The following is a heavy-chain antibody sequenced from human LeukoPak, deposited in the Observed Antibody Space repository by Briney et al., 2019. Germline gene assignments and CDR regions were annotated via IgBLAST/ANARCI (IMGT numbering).Heavy chain of an antibody. V-gene: IGHV3-9*03. CDR1: GFTFDDYA. Sequence: GRSLRLSCAASGFTFDDYAMHWVRQAPGKGLEWVSGISWNSGSIGYADSAKGRFTISRDNAKNSLYLQMNSLRAEDMALYYCAKDIMRSSARAFDIWGQGTMVTVSS. D-gene: IGHD3-22*01. J-gene: IGHJ3*02. CDR3: AKDIMRSSARAFDI. CDR2: ISWNSGSI.